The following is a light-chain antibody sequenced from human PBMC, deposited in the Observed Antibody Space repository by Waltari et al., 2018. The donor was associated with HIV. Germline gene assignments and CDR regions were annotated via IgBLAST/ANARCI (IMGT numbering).Light chain of an antibody. CDR1: QSISSW. CDR3: QQYDNLLGT. Sequence: DIQMTQSPSTLSASVGDRVTITCRASQSISSWLAWYQQKPGKAPKLLIYKASSLETGVPSRFSGSGSGTDFTFTISSLQPEDIATYYCQQYDNLLGTFGPGTKVDIK. V-gene: IGKV1-5*03. J-gene: IGKJ3*01. CDR2: KAS.